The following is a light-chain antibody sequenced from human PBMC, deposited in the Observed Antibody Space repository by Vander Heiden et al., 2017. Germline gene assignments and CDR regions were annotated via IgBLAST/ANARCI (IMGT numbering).Light chain of an antibody. CDR2: DVT. J-gene: IGLJ3*02. Sequence: QSALTQPRSVSGSPGQSVTISCSGTSSDVGAYDYVSWYQQHPGKAPKLLIYDVTKWPSGVPDRFSGSKSGNTATLTISGLLTEDEADDYCCSYAGSYTWVFGGGTKVT. V-gene: IGLV2-11*01. CDR3: CSYAGSYTWV. CDR1: SSDVGAYDY.